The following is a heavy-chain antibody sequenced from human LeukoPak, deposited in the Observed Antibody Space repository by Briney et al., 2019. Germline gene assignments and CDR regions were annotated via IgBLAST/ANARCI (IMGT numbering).Heavy chain of an antibody. CDR2: ISYSGST. CDR1: GGSISSSNYY. V-gene: IGHV4-39*07. D-gene: IGHD5-18*01. CDR3: ARGIQLWPYFDY. Sequence: SETLSLTCTVSGGSISSSNYYWGWIRQPPGKGLEWIGSISYSGSTYYNPSLKSRVTISVDTSKNQFSLKLSSVTAADTAVYYCARGIQLWPYFDYWGQGTLVTVSS. J-gene: IGHJ4*02.